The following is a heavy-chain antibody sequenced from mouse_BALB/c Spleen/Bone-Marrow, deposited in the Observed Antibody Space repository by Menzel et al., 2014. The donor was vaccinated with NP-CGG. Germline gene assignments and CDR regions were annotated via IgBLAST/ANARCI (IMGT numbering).Heavy chain of an antibody. V-gene: IGHV14-3*02. D-gene: IGHD1-1*01. CDR3: ARSYGSSPFDY. J-gene: IGHJ2*01. Sequence: EVQLQQSGAELVKPGASVKLSCTASGFNFKDTYMHWVKQRPEQGLEWIGRIDPANGNTKYDPKFQGKATITADTSSNTAYLQLSSLTSEDTAVYYCARSYGSSPFDYWGQGTTLTVSS. CDR1: GFNFKDTY. CDR2: IDPANGNT.